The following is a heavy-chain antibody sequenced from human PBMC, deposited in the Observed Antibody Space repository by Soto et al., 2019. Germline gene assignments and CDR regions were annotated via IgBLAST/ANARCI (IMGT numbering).Heavy chain of an antibody. CDR1: GLTFSIFA. CDR2: ITYDGSNK. V-gene: IGHV3-30-3*01. J-gene: IGHJ6*02. Sequence: QVQLVESGGGVVQPGRSLRLSCAASGLTFSIFAMHWVRQAPGKGLEWVAVITYDGSNKYYADSVKGRFTISRDNSKNTLFLQINRLIAEDTAVYYCTRTSGSCSSTNCSLYGMDVWGQGTTVTVSS. CDR3: TRTSGSCSSTNCSLYGMDV. D-gene: IGHD2-2*03.